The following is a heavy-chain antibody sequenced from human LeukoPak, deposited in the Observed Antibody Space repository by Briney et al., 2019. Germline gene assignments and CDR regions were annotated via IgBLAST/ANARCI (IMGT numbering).Heavy chain of an antibody. D-gene: IGHD3-3*01. CDR2: IYYSGST. CDR1: GGSISSGGYY. Sequence: PSQTLSLTCTVSGGSISSGGYYWSWIRQHPGKGLEWIGYIYYSGSTYYNPSLKSRVTISVDTSKNQFSLKLSSVTAADTAVDYCAGLEFRCLFLFDFWGQGTLVTVSS. J-gene: IGHJ5*01. V-gene: IGHV4-31*03. CDR3: AGLEFRCLFLFDF.